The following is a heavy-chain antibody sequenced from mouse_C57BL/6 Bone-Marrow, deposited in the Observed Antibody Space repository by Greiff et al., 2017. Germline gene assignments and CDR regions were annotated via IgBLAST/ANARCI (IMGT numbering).Heavy chain of an antibody. D-gene: IGHD1-1*01. J-gene: IGHJ4*01. V-gene: IGHV1-82*01. CDR3: ATTVVAGEAMDY. CDR1: GYAFSSSW. Sequence: QVQLQQSGPELVKPGASVKISCKASGYAFSSSWMNWVKQRPGKGLEWIGRIDPGDGDTNYNGKFKGKATLTADKSSSTAYMLLSRLTSEDSAVYFCATTVVAGEAMDYWGQGTSVTVSS. CDR2: IDPGDGDT.